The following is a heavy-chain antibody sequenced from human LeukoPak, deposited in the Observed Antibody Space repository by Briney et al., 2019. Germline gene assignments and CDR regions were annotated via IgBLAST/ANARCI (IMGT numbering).Heavy chain of an antibody. J-gene: IGHJ4*02. CDR1: GGTFTSYA. D-gene: IGHD3-10*01. CDR3: ARGALLWFGDRMEYYFDY. Sequence: SVKVSCKASGGTFTSYAISWVRQAPGQGLEWMGGIIPIFGAANYAQKFQGRVTITADKSTSTSYMELSSLRSEDTAVYYCARGALLWFGDRMEYYFDYWGQGTLLTVSS. V-gene: IGHV1-69*06. CDR2: IIPIFGAA.